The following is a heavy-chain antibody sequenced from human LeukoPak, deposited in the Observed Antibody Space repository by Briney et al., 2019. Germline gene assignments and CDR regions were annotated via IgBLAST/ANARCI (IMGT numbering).Heavy chain of an antibody. CDR3: ASGGVHAVILTS. Sequence: PGGSLRLSCAASGFTFSSFTMNWVRQAPGKGLERISYISSDSSTTYYSASVKGRFTISRDNARNSLFLQMNSLRDDDTAMYYCASGGVHAVILTSWGRGTLVTVSS. CDR1: GFTFSSFT. J-gene: IGHJ5*02. D-gene: IGHD3-10*01. V-gene: IGHV3-48*02. CDR2: ISSDSSTT.